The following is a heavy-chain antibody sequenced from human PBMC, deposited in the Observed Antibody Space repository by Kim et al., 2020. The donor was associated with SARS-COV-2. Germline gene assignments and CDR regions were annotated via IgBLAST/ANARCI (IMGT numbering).Heavy chain of an antibody. CDR1: GFIFSSYG. Sequence: GGSLRLSCAASGFIFSSYGMHWVRQAPGKGLEWVAVISYDGSKKYYADSVKGRFTISRDNFKNTLYVQMNSLRAEDTAVYYCAKNLEWELVPWFDPWGQGTLVTVSS. CDR3: AKNLEWELVPWFDP. D-gene: IGHD1-26*01. V-gene: IGHV3-30*18. CDR2: ISYDGSKK. J-gene: IGHJ5*02.